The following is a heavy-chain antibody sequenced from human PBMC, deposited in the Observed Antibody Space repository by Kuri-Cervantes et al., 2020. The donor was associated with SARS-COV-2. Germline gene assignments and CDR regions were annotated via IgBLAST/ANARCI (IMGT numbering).Heavy chain of an antibody. CDR1: GFTFSSYA. CDR2: IRSSSSYT. Sequence: GGSLRLSCVASGFTFSSYAMSWVRQAPGKGLEWVSYIRSSSSYTNYTDSVKGRFTISRDNAKNSLYQQMNSLRAGDTALFNCAMNLSPSRRIFDYGDSSGPHDAFDIWGQGTMVTVSS. J-gene: IGHJ3*02. CDR3: AMNLSPSRRIFDYGDSSGPHDAFDI. D-gene: IGHD4-17*01. V-gene: IGHV3-21*05.